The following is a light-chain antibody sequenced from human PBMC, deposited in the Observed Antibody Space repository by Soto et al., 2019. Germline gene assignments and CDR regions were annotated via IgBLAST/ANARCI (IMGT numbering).Light chain of an antibody. CDR1: SSDVGAHNF. Sequence: QSGLAQPASVSGSPGHSITISCTGTSSDVGAHNFVSWYQQHPGKAPKLMIYEVSNRPSGVSDRFSGSKSGNTASLTISGLQAEDEADYYCNSYTNTAARVFGTGTKVTVL. J-gene: IGLJ1*01. CDR2: EVS. V-gene: IGLV2-14*01. CDR3: NSYTNTAARV.